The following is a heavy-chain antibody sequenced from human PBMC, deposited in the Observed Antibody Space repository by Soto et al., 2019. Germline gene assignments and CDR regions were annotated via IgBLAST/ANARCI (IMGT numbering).Heavy chain of an antibody. J-gene: IGHJ4*02. V-gene: IGHV3-73*01. CDR3: ARLWSEREPNFDY. CDR2: IKSKANSYAT. CDR1: GYTFSDSA. Sequence: EVHLVESGGGLVKPGGSLKLSGAASGYTFSDSAMHWVRQASGKGLEWVGRIKSKANSYATVYAASVKGRFTISRDDSKNTAYLQMNSLKTEDTAVYYCARLWSEREPNFDYWGQGTLVSVSS. D-gene: IGHD1-26*01.